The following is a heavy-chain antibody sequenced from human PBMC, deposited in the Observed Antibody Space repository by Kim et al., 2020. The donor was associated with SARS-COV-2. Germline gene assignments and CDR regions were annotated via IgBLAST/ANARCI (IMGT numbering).Heavy chain of an antibody. CDR3: NSRGVRGVILVDC. D-gene: IGHD3-10*01. CDR2: IYYSGST. CDR1: GGSISSGGYY. Sequence: SETLSLTCTVSGGSISSGGYYWSWIRQHPGKGLEWIGYIYYSGSTYYNPSLKSRVTISVDTSKNQFSLKLSSVTAADTAVYYCNSRGVRGVILVDCWGEGTLVTVSS. J-gene: IGHJ4*02. V-gene: IGHV4-31*03.